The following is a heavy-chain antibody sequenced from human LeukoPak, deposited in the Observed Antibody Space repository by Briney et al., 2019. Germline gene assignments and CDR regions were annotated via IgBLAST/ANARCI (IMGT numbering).Heavy chain of an antibody. CDR3: AKAANSYYYDSSGFPYFDY. CDR2: IGGGGTT. CDR1: GFTVSSNY. Sequence: GGSLRLSCAASGFTVSSNYMSWVRQAPGKGLEWVSAIGGGGTTYYADSVKGRFTLSRDNSKNTLYLQMNTLRAEDTAVYYCAKAANSYYYDSSGFPYFDYWGQGTLVTVSS. D-gene: IGHD3-22*01. J-gene: IGHJ4*02. V-gene: IGHV3-53*01.